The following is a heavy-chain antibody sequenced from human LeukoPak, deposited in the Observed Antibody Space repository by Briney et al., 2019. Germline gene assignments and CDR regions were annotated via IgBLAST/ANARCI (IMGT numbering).Heavy chain of an antibody. CDR2: INHSGST. J-gene: IGHJ5*02. D-gene: IGHD2-15*01. CDR1: GGSFSGYY. V-gene: IGHV4-34*01. CDR3: ASNPIVVVVAATPGWFDP. Sequence: SETLSLTWAVYGGSFSGYYWSWIRQPPGKGLEWIGEINHSGSTNYNPSLKSRVTISVDTSKNQFSLKLSSVTAADTAVYYCASNPIVVVVAATPGWFDPWGQGTLVTVSS.